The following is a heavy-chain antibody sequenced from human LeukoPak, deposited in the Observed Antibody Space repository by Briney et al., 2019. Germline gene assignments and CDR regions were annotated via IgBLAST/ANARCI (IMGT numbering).Heavy chain of an antibody. Sequence: SETLSLTCTVSGGSISSVSYYWSWIRQPAGKGLEGIGRIYTSGSTNYNPSLKSRVTISVDTSKNQFSLKLSSVTAADTAVYYCARANLRALGYYGMDVWGQGTTVTVSS. J-gene: IGHJ6*02. CDR3: ARANLRALGYYGMDV. CDR1: GGSISSVSYY. V-gene: IGHV4-61*02. CDR2: IYTSGST. D-gene: IGHD3-9*01.